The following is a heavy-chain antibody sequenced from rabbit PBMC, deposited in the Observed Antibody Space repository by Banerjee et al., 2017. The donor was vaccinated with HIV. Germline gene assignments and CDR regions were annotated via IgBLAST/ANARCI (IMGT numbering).Heavy chain of an antibody. V-gene: IGHV1S45*01. Sequence: QEQLWESGGDLVNPEGALTLTCTAAVFSCSNKYAMCRVRRAPGRGLEWIGRINTGSGSTVYASWAKGRFTVYKASTTTVTLQMSSLTAAAAASYFCARGGGTAGDGYYLWGPGTLVTVS. CDR1: VFSCSNKYA. CDR2: INTGSGST. D-gene: IGHD2-1*01. CDR3: ARGGGTAGDGYYL. J-gene: IGHJ4*01.